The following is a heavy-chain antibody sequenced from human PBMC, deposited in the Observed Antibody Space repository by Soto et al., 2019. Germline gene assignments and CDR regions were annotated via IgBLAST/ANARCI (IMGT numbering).Heavy chain of an antibody. CDR3: AKAICRGIVVLVAATTCLGIDAFNI. J-gene: IGHJ3*02. V-gene: IGHV3-23*01. CDR2: ISGSGGST. CDR1: GFTFSSYA. D-gene: IGHD2-15*01. Sequence: PGGSLRLSCAASGFTFSSYATSWVRQAPGKGLEWVSAISGSGGSTYYADSVKGRFTISRDNSKNTLYLQMNSLRAEDTAVYYCAKAICRGIVVLVAATTCLGIDAFNIWGQRTMVTVSS.